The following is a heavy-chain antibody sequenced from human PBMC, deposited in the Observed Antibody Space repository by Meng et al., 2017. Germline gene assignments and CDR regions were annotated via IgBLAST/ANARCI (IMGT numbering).Heavy chain of an antibody. V-gene: IGHV3-53*04. J-gene: IGHJ4*02. CDR3: ARGRSFDY. CDR2: IYSGGST. Sequence: GGSLRLSCAASGFTFSSYEMNWVRQAPGKGLEWVSVIYSGGSTYYADSVKGRFTISRHNSKNTLYLQMNSLRAEDTAVYYCARGRSFDYWGQGTLVTVSS. CDR1: GFTFSSYE.